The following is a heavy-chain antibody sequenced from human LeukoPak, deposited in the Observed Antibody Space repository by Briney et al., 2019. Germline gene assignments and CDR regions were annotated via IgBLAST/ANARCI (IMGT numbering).Heavy chain of an antibody. CDR1: GFTFSNYW. D-gene: IGHD6-13*01. Sequence: GGSLRLSCAPSGFTFSNYWMHWVRQAPGKGLVWVSRINSDGSSTSYADSVKGRFTISRDNAKNTLYLQMNSLRAEDTAVYYCASYSSSWHAIDHWGQGTLVTVSS. CDR3: ASYSSSWHAIDH. J-gene: IGHJ4*02. CDR2: INSDGSST. V-gene: IGHV3-74*01.